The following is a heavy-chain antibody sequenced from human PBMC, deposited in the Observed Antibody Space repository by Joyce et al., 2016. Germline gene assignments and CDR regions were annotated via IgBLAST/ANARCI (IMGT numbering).Heavy chain of an antibody. D-gene: IGHD3-16*01. V-gene: IGHV4-61*08. CDR1: GGSGSRTGDF. CDR3: ARVCCFGRFDP. Sequence: QVQLQESGPGLVKSSGTLSLNCTVSGGSGSRTGDFWSWFRQSPATGLDGIGQISYIGNTNYNFAFKSRVTISIDSSKNQFSLRLNSVTSADTAVYYCARVCCFGRFDPWGQGTLVSVSS. J-gene: IGHJ5*02. CDR2: ISYIGNT.